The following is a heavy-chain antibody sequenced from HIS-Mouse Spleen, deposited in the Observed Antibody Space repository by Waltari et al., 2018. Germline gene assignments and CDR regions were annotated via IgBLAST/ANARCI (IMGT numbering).Heavy chain of an antibody. D-gene: IGHD6-13*01. CDR3: AREIPYSSSWYDWYFDL. Sequence: QLQLQESGPGLVKPSETLSLTCTVPGGSISSSSYYWGWIRQHPGKGLESSGSIYSSGSTYYNPSLKSRVTISVDTSKNQFSLKLSSVTAADTAVYYCAREIPYSSSWYDWYFDLWGRGTLVTVSS. CDR1: GGSISSSSYY. CDR2: IYSSGST. J-gene: IGHJ2*01. V-gene: IGHV4-39*07.